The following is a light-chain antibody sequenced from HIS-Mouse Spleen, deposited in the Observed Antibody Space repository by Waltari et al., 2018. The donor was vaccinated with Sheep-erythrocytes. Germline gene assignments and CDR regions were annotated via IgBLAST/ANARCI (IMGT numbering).Light chain of an antibody. V-gene: IGKV3-15*01. Sequence: IVMTQSPATLSVSPGERATLPCRASQRVSSNLAWYQQKPGQAPRLLIYGASTRATGIPARFSGSGSGTEFTLTISSMQSEDFAVYYCQQYNNWPPWTFGQGTKVEIK. CDR1: QRVSSN. J-gene: IGKJ1*01. CDR2: GAS. CDR3: QQYNNWPPWT.